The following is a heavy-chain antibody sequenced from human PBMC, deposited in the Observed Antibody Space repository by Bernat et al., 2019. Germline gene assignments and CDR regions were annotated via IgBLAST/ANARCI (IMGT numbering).Heavy chain of an antibody. D-gene: IGHD4-23*01. CDR1: GGSISSGDYY. CDR2: IYYSGST. CDR3: ARDGAVVTPYYYYGMDV. V-gene: IGHV4-30-4*01. Sequence: QVQLQESGPGLVKPSQTLSLTCTVSGGSISSGDYYWSWIRQPPGKGLEWIGYIYYSGSTYYNPSLKSRVTISVDTSKKQFSLKLSSVTAADTAVYYCARDGAVVTPYYYYGMDVWGQGTTVTVSS. J-gene: IGHJ6*02.